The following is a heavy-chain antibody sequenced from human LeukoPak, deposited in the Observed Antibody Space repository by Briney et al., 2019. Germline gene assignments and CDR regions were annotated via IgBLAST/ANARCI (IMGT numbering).Heavy chain of an antibody. Sequence: SETLSLTCAVYGGSFSGYYWSWIRQPPGKGLEWIGEINHSGSTNYNPSLESRVTISVDTSKNQFSLKLSSVTAADTAVYYCASTHRRIGELLYYFDYWGQGTLVTVSS. CDR2: INHSGST. CDR1: GGSFSGYY. CDR3: ASTHRRIGELLYYFDY. V-gene: IGHV4-34*01. J-gene: IGHJ4*02. D-gene: IGHD3-10*01.